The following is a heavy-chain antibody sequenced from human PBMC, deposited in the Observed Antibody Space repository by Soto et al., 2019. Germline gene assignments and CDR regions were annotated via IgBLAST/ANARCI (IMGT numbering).Heavy chain of an antibody. Sequence: GGSLRLSCAASGFSFSTYALTWVRQGPGKGLEWVSAISADGGRTYYVDSVKGRFTISRDNSKNTLSLQMNSLRAEDTAVYYCAKTGGNVLLWFGAEDYWGQGIVVTVSS. D-gene: IGHD3-10*01. J-gene: IGHJ4*02. CDR1: GFSFSTYA. CDR2: ISADGGRT. V-gene: IGHV3-23*01. CDR3: AKTGGNVLLWFGAEDY.